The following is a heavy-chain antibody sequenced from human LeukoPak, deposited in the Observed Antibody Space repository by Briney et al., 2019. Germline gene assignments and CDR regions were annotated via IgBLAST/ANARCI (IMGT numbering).Heavy chain of an antibody. V-gene: IGHV3-20*04. Sequence: GGSLRLSCAASGFTFSFYSMNWVRQAPGKGLEWVSGINWNGGSTGYADSVKGRFTISRDNAKNSLYLQMNSLRAEDTALYYCARYYDILTGYYEYDYWGQGTLVTVSS. CDR1: GFTFSFYS. J-gene: IGHJ4*02. CDR3: ARYYDILTGYYEYDY. CDR2: INWNGGST. D-gene: IGHD3-9*01.